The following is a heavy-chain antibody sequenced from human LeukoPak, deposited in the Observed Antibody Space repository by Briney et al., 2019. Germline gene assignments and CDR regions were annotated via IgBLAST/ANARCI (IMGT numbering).Heavy chain of an antibody. D-gene: IGHD3-22*01. CDR3: ARDRTYYYDNGGLYFDY. Sequence: PSETLSLTCTVSGDSISSSYYYWGWIRQPPGKGLEWIGSFYYSGSTYYNPSLKSRVTISVDTSKNQFSLKLTSVTAADTALYYCARDRTYYYDNGGLYFDYWGQGTLVTVSS. CDR2: FYYSGST. CDR1: GDSISSSYYY. J-gene: IGHJ4*02. V-gene: IGHV4-39*07.